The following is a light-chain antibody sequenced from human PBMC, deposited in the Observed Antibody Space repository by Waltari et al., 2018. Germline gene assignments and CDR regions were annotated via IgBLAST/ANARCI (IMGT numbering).Light chain of an antibody. Sequence: DFQMIQSPSSLSAYVGDRVTITCRASQAITNYVAWYQQIPGKVPKLLIYSASTLQSGVPSRFSGSGFGTDFTLTISSLQPEDVGIYYCQKYNSAPWTFGQGTRVEVK. J-gene: IGKJ1*01. CDR3: QKYNSAPWT. CDR2: SAS. V-gene: IGKV1-27*01. CDR1: QAITNY.